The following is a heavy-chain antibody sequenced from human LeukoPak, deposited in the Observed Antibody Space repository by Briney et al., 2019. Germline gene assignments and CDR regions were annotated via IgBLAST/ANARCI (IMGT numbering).Heavy chain of an antibody. Sequence: GGSLRLSCAASGFTFSSYEMNWVRQAPGKGLEWVSYISSSGSTIYYADSVKGRFTISRDNAKNSLYLQMNSLRAEDTAVYYCARDTMAASFDPWGQGTLVTVSS. CDR3: ARDTMAASFDP. D-gene: IGHD3-10*01. J-gene: IGHJ5*02. CDR2: ISSSGSTI. CDR1: GFTFSSYE. V-gene: IGHV3-48*03.